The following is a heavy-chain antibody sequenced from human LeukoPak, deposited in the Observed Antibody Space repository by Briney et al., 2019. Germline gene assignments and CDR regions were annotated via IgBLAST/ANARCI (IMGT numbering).Heavy chain of an antibody. D-gene: IGHD2-21*01. J-gene: IGHJ4*02. CDR1: GFTFSSYE. CDR3: ARVQLGIGKAFDY. Sequence: PGGSLRLSCAASGFTFSSYEMNWVRQAPGKGLEWVSYISSSGSTIYYADSVKGRFTISRDNAKNSLYLQMNSLRAEDTAVYYCARVQLGIGKAFDYWGQGTLVTVSS. CDR2: ISSSGSTI. V-gene: IGHV3-48*03.